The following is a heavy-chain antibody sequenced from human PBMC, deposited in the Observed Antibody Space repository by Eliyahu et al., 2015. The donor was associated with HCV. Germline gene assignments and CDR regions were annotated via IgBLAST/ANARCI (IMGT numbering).Heavy chain of an antibody. D-gene: IGHD6-19*01. J-gene: IGHJ4*02. CDR2: IYPTDSDT. Sequence: EVQLVQSAAEVKKPGESXKISCKASGXTFTXYXIGWVRQMPGXGLEWMGIIYPTDSDTRYSPSFQGQVTISADKSTDTAYLQWSSLKASDSAIYYCARHGWASGWSFYYFEYWGQGTPVTVSS. CDR3: ARHGWASGWSFYYFEY. CDR1: GXTFTXYX. V-gene: IGHV5-51*01.